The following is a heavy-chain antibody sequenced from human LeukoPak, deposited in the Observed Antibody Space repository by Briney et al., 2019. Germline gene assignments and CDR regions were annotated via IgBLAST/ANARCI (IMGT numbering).Heavy chain of an antibody. D-gene: IGHD5-18*01. CDR3: ARDGGYSYGYSLDC. V-gene: IGHV4-4*07. CDR1: GGSISSYY. CDR2: IHISGST. J-gene: IGHJ4*02. Sequence: PSETLSLTCTVSGGSISSYYWSWIRQPAGKGLEWIGRIHISGSTNYNPSLKSRLTMSVDTSKNQFSLKLSSVTAADTAVYYCARDGGYSYGYSLDCWGQRTLVTVSS.